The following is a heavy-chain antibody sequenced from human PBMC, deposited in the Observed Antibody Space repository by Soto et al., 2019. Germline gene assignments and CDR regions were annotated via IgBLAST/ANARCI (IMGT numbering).Heavy chain of an antibody. Sequence: QVQLVESGGGVVQPGRSLRLSCAASGFTFSSYGMHWVRQAPGKGLEWVAVISCDGSNKYYADSVKGRFTISRDNSKNTLYLQMNSLRAEDTALYYCAKGTALAGLSSLLVYWVQGTPVTVSS. J-gene: IGHJ4*02. CDR1: GFTFSSYG. V-gene: IGHV3-30*18. D-gene: IGHD6-19*01. CDR3: AKGTALAGLSSLLVY. CDR2: ISCDGSNK.